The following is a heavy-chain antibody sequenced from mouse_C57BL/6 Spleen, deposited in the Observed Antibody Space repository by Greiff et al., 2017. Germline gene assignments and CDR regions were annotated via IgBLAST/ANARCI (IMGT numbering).Heavy chain of an antibody. J-gene: IGHJ2*01. Sequence: HVQLQQSGPGLVQPSQSLSITCTVSGFSLTSYGVHWVRQSPGKGLEWLGVLWGGGSTDYNSAFMSRLSISKDNSKSQVFFKMNSLQADNTAIYYRARWTYGADYWGQGTTLTVSS. CDR1: GFSLTSYG. CDR2: LWGGGST. V-gene: IGHV2-2*01. D-gene: IGHD1-1*02. CDR3: ARWTYGADY.